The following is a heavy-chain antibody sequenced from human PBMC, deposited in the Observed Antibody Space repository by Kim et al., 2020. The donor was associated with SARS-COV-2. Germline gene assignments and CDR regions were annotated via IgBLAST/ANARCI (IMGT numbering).Heavy chain of an antibody. CDR1: GGSISSSSYN. J-gene: IGHJ5*02. CDR3: ARRASSSREELRFEP. Sequence: SETLSLTCTVSGGSISSSSYNWIWNGQRPGQGLEWIRSTNYSGSTYSNPPLRRRVTISVDTSKNHFTLMLSSVTDTDTAVYYCARRASSSREELRFEPWGQGTMVTVSS. D-gene: IGHD6-13*01. CDR2: TNYSGST. V-gene: IGHV4-39*02.